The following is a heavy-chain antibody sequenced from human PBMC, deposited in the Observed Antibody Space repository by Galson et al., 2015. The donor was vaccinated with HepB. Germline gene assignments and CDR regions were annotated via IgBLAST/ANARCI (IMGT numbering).Heavy chain of an antibody. CDR2: IYYSGST. CDR3: ARGGGERYSYGSYYFDY. CDR1: GGSISSYY. V-gene: IGHV4-59*01. D-gene: IGHD5-18*01. J-gene: IGHJ4*02. Sequence: ETLSLTCTVFGGSISSYYWSWIRQPPGKGLEWIGYIYYSGSTNYNPSLKSRVTISVDTSKNQFSLKLSSVTAADTAVYYCARGGGERYSYGSYYFDYWGQGTLVTVSS.